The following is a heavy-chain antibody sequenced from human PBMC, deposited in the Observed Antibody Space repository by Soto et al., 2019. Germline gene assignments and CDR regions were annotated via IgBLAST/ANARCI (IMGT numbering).Heavy chain of an antibody. J-gene: IGHJ4*02. CDR1: GFSLSTSGVG. Sequence: QITLKESGPTLVKPTQTLTLTCTFSGFSLSTSGVGVGWFRQPPGKALEWLALIYWDDDKRYSPSLKSRLTITKDTPRNQVVLTVTNMDPVDTATYYRSHGPYYFDYWGQGTLVTVSS. CDR2: IYWDDDK. V-gene: IGHV2-5*02. CDR3: SHGPYYFDY.